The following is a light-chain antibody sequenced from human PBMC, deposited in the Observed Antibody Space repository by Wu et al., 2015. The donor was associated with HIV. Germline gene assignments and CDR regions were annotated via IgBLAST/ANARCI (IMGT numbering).Light chain of an antibody. J-gene: IGKJ4*01. CDR3: QQYGSSPLT. CDR2: CI. CDR1: QSVSSNY. V-gene: IGKV3-20*01. Sequence: RATLSXGASQSVSSNYLAWYHKNPRARLPRLLHLWCIQQGHWHPRQVQWQWSGTDFTLTISRLEPEDFAVYYCQQYGSSPLTFGGGTRVEIK.